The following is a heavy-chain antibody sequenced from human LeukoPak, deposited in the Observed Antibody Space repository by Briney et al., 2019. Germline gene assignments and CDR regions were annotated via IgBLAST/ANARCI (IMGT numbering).Heavy chain of an antibody. CDR1: GFTFSSYS. Sequence: KPGRTLRLSCAASGFTFSSYSMNWLRQAPGKGLDWVSSISSSSSYIYYADSVKGRFTISRANAKNSLYLQMNSLRAEDTAVYYCASSYCSSTSCYDHWGQGTLVTVSS. V-gene: IGHV3-21*01. D-gene: IGHD2-2*01. CDR3: ASSYCSSTSCYDH. CDR2: ISSSSSYI. J-gene: IGHJ4*02.